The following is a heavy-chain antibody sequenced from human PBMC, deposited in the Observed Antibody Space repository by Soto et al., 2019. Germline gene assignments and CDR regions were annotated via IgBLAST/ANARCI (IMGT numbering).Heavy chain of an antibody. CDR3: IVLLWFGELLGAPVN. CDR2: INAGNGNT. J-gene: IGHJ4*02. CDR1: GYTFTSYA. D-gene: IGHD3-10*01. V-gene: IGHV1-3*01. Sequence: ASVKVSCKASGYTFTSYAMHWVREAPGQRLEWMGWINAGNGNTKYSQKFQGRVTITRDTSASTAYMELSSLRSEDTAVYYCIVLLWFGELLGAPVNWGQGTLVTVSS.